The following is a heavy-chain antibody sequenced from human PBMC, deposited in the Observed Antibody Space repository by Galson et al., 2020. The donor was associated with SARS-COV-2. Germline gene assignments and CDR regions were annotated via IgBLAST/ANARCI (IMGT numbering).Heavy chain of an antibody. J-gene: IGHJ6*02. CDR1: GFTLGSSW. CDR2: INTHGNST. Sequence: GGSLRLSCAGSGFTLGSSWMHWVRQAPGKGLVWVSRINTHGNSTNYADSVRGRFTISRDNAKNTLYLQMNSLRVDDTAVYYCARDSAMDVWSHGTTVTVSS. V-gene: IGHV3-74*01. CDR3: ARDSAMDV.